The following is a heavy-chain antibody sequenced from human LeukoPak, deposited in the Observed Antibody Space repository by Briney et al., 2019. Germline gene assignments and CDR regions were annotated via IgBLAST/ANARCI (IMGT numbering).Heavy chain of an antibody. Sequence: SETLSLTCTVSGGSISSYYWSWILQPPGKGLEWIGYIYYSGSTNYNPSLKSRVTISVDTSKNQFSLKLSSVTAADTAVYYCARADSSGWYEVDYWGQGTLVTVSS. CDR1: GGSISSYY. CDR3: ARADSSGWYEVDY. V-gene: IGHV4-59*01. D-gene: IGHD6-19*01. CDR2: IYYSGST. J-gene: IGHJ4*02.